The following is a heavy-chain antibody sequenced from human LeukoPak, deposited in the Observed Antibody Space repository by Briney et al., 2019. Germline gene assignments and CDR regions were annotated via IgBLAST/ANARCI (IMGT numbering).Heavy chain of an antibody. J-gene: IGHJ4*02. D-gene: IGHD4-11*01. Sequence: GASVKVSCKASGYTFTSYGISWVRQAPGQGLEWMGWISAYNGNTNYAQKLQGRVTMTTDTSTSTAYTELRSLRSDDTAVYYCARADDYSNYGLAYWGQGTLVTVSS. V-gene: IGHV1-18*01. CDR3: ARADDYSNYGLAY. CDR1: GYTFTSYG. CDR2: ISAYNGNT.